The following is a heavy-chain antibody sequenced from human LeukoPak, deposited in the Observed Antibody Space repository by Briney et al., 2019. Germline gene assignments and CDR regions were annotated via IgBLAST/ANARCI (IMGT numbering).Heavy chain of an antibody. CDR1: GGSISSSSYY. D-gene: IGHD3-3*01. CDR2: IYYSGST. Sequence: PSETLSLTCTVSGGSISSSSYYWGWIRQPPGKGLEWIGSIYYSGSTYYNPSLKSRVTISVDTSKNQFSLKLSSVTAADTAVYYCAREGDVVEWLLWDNWFDPWGQGTLVTVSS. V-gene: IGHV4-39*02. CDR3: AREGDVVEWLLWDNWFDP. J-gene: IGHJ5*02.